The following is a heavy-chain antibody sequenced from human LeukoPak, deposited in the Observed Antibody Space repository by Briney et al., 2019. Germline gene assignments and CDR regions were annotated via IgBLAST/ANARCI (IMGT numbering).Heavy chain of an antibody. D-gene: IGHD3-22*01. CDR2: ISSDGNNK. V-gene: IGHV3-30*18. J-gene: IGHJ4*02. Sequence: GGSLRLSCAASGFTFSGYGMHWVRQAPGKGLEWVAVISSDGNNKNYVDSVKGRFTFSRDNSKNTLYLQMNSLRAEDTAVYYCAKGNDIGGYYYPHFDYWGQGTLVTVSS. CDR1: GFTFSGYG. CDR3: AKGNDIGGYYYPHFDY.